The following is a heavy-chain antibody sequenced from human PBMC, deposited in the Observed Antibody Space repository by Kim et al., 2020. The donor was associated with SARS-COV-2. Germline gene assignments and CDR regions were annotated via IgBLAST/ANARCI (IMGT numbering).Heavy chain of an antibody. Sequence: ASVKVSCKPSGYSFTKHSINWLRQAPGQGLEWMGWIDTNTGHPRYAQGFTRRFVFSLDTSVDTAFLQISSLMAADTAVYYCARDWHITTVSSAGGYSWFDPWGQGTAVTVAS. J-gene: IGHJ5*02. CDR2: IDTNTGHP. D-gene: IGHD1-26*01. CDR1: GYSFTKHS. V-gene: IGHV7-4-1*02. CDR3: ARDWHITTVSSAGGYSWFDP.